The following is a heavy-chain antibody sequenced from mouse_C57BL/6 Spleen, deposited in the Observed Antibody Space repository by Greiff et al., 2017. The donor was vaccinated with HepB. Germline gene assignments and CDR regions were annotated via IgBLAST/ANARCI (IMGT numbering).Heavy chain of an antibody. CDR3: TRGVYDGYFSFAY. J-gene: IGHJ3*01. CDR1: GFTFSDAW. Sequence: EVQLQQPGGGLVQPGGSMKLSCAASGFTFSDAWMNWVRQSPEKGLEWVAEIRNKANNHARYYAESVKGRFTISRDDCKSSVYLQVNSLRAEDAGIYCCTRGVYDGYFSFAYWGQGTLVTVSA. CDR2: IRNKANNHAR. V-gene: IGHV6-6*01. D-gene: IGHD2-3*01.